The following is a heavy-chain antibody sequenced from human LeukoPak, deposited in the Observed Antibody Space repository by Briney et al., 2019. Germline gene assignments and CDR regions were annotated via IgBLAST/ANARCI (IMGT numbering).Heavy chain of an antibody. D-gene: IGHD1-26*01. Sequence: SETLSLTCTVSGGSISSYYWSWIRQPPGKGLGWIGYIYYSGSTNYNPSLKSRVTISVDTSKNQFSLKLSSVTAADTAVYYCARGPSGSYPPLWGQGTMVTVSS. CDR2: IYYSGST. J-gene: IGHJ3*01. V-gene: IGHV4-59*01. CDR3: ARGPSGSYPPL. CDR1: GGSISSYY.